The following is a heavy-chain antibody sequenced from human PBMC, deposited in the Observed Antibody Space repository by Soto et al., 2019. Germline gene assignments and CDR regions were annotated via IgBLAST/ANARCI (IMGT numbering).Heavy chain of an antibody. V-gene: IGHV3-30*18. CDR1: GFTFSSYG. Sequence: QVQLVESGGGVVQPGRSLRLSCAASGFTFSSYGMHWVRQAPGKGLEWVAVISYDGSNKYYADSVKGRVTISRDNSKNTLYLQMNSLRAEDTAVYYCAKDRARICSGGSCYSEDYYYGMDVWGQGTTVTVSS. CDR3: AKDRARICSGGSCYSEDYYYGMDV. CDR2: ISYDGSNK. J-gene: IGHJ6*02. D-gene: IGHD2-15*01.